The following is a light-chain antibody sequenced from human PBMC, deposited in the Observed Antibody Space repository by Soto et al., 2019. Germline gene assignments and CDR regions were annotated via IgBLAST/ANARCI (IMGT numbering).Light chain of an antibody. V-gene: IGKV3-15*01. Sequence: EIVMTQSPATLSVSPGERATLSCRASQGVGSTLAWYQQKPGQTPRLLIYDAYIRATGVPARFSGSESGTDFTLTINSLQSEDFAVYYCQHYHSWPLTFGGGTKLEIK. CDR1: QGVGST. CDR3: QHYHSWPLT. J-gene: IGKJ4*01. CDR2: DAY.